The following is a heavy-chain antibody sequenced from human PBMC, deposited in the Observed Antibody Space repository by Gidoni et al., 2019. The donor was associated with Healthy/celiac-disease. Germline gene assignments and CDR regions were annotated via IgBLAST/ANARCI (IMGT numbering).Heavy chain of an antibody. D-gene: IGHD6-13*01. CDR3: AREKSSSADAFDI. Sequence: QLQLQESGPGLVKPSETLSLTCTVSGCSLRSSSYYWGWIRQPPGKGLEWIGSIYYSGSTYYNPSLKSRVTISVDTSKNQFSLKLSSVTAADTAVYYCAREKSSSADAFDIWGQGTMVTVSS. CDR2: IYYSGST. CDR1: GCSLRSSSYY. V-gene: IGHV4-39*07. J-gene: IGHJ3*02.